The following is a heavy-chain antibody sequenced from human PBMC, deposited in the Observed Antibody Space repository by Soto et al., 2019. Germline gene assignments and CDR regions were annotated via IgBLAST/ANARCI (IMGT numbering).Heavy chain of an antibody. D-gene: IGHD3-10*01. CDR3: AGGGSGTYHV. Sequence: QVQLQQSGPGLVKPSETLSLTCTVSGGSIRSYYWSWIRQPAGEAPEWIGSIYYRGSTYYNPSLRSRGTISLDPSQARLSLRLTSLTAADTATYYCAGGGSGTYHVWGQGTLVTVSS. CDR2: IYYRGST. J-gene: IGHJ4*02. V-gene: IGHV4-59*06. CDR1: GGSIRSYY.